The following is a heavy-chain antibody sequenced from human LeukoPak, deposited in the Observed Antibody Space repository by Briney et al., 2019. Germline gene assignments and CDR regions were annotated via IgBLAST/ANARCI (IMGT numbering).Heavy chain of an antibody. J-gene: IGHJ4*02. D-gene: IGHD2-2*02. CDR3: ARKRNVVPAAIGYFDY. CDR1: GGSFSGYY. V-gene: IGHV4-34*01. Sequence: SETLPLTCAVYGGSFSGYYWSWIRQPPGKGLEWIGEINHSGSTNYNPSLKSRVTISVDTSKNQFSLKLSSVTAADTAVYYCARKRNVVPAAIGYFDYWGQGTLVTVSS. CDR2: INHSGST.